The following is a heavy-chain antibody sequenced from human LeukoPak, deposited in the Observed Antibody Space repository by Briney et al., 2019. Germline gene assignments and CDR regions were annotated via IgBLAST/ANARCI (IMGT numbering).Heavy chain of an antibody. V-gene: IGHV3-48*03. CDR2: ISGSGSTI. CDR1: GFTFSNYE. Sequence: PGGSLRLSCAASGFTFSNYEMNWVRQAPGKGLEWASYISGSGSTIYYADSVKGRFTISRDNAKDSLYLQMNSLRAEDTAVYYCARVRSGYSHENYFDYWGQGTLVTVSS. CDR3: ARVRSGYSHENYFDY. D-gene: IGHD5-18*01. J-gene: IGHJ4*02.